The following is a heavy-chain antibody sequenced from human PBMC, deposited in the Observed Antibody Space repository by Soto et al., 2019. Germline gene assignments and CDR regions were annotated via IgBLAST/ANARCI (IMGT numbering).Heavy chain of an antibody. CDR3: ARCISGGYADWFDP. Sequence: QVQLVQSGAEVKKPGASVKVSCKASGYNFMRYGFTWVRQAPGQGLEWMGWINVDNGETKYPQKIQGRVTMTTDTSTSTVYMELRSLTSDDTAVYYWARCISGGYADWFDPWGHGTLVTVSS. J-gene: IGHJ5*02. D-gene: IGHD1-26*01. CDR2: INVDNGET. CDR1: GYNFMRYG. V-gene: IGHV1-18*04.